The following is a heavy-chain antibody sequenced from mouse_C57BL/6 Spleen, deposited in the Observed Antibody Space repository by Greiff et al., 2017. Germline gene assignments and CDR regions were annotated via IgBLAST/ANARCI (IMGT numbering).Heavy chain of an antibody. V-gene: IGHV1-61*01. J-gene: IGHJ2*01. CDR2: IYPSDSET. CDR1: GYTFTSYW. D-gene: IGHD1-1*01. Sequence: QVQLQQPGAELVRPGSSVKLSCKASGYTFTSYWMDWVKQRPGQGLEWIGNIYPSDSETHYNQKFKDKATLTVDTSSSTAYMQISSLTSEDSAVYYCERKDYGSSEYVDYWGKGTTLTVSS. CDR3: ERKDYGSSEYVDY.